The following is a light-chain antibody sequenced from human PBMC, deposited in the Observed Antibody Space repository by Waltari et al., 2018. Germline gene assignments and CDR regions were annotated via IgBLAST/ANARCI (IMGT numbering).Light chain of an antibody. CDR2: AAS. CDR1: QPISSY. V-gene: IGKV1-39*01. CDR3: QQSYTLPYT. Sequence: DIQMTQSPSSLSASIGDRVIITCRASQPISSYLNWYQQKPGKAPKLPIYAASSFQIGVPSRFSGSGSGTDFTLTISSLQPEDFGTYYCQQSYTLPYTFGQGTKLEIK. J-gene: IGKJ2*01.